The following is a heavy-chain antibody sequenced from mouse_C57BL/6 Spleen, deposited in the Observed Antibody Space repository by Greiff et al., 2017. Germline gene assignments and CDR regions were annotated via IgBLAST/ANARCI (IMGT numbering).Heavy chain of an antibody. CDR1: GYTFTSYW. D-gene: IGHD2-5*01. V-gene: IGHV1-72*01. Sequence: QVQLQQPGAELVKPGASVKLSCKASGYTFTSYWMHWVKQRPGRGLEWIGRIDPNSGGTKYNEKFKSKATLTVDKPSSTAYMQLSSLTSEDSAVYYGARDGISCSNEVSYAMDYWGQGTSVTVSS. CDR3: ARDGISCSNEVSYAMDY. CDR2: IDPNSGGT. J-gene: IGHJ4*01.